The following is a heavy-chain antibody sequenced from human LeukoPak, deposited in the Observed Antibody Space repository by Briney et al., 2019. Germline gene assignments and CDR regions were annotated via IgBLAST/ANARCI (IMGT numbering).Heavy chain of an antibody. CDR2: ITSYNGNT. V-gene: IGHV1-18*01. CDR3: SGNYYAFDP. J-gene: IGHJ5*02. CDR1: GYTFTSYS. Sequence: ASVKVSCKASGYTFTSYSINWVRQAPGQGLEWMGWITSYNGNTNRVTMTTDTSTSTAYMETAVYYCARGSNYYGSGNYYAFDPWGQGTLVTVSS. D-gene: IGHD3-10*01.